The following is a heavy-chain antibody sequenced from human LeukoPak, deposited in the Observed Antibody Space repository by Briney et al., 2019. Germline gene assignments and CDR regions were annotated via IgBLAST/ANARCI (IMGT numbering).Heavy chain of an antibody. CDR1: GGTFSSYA. Sequence: SVKVSCKASGGTFSSYAISWVRQATGQGLEWMGGIIPIFGTANYAQKFQGRVTITADESTSTAYMELSSLRSEDTAVYYCAREQRGIFGVPHAFDIWGQGTMVTVSS. CDR3: AREQRGIFGVPHAFDI. D-gene: IGHD3-3*01. CDR2: IIPIFGTA. J-gene: IGHJ3*02. V-gene: IGHV1-69*13.